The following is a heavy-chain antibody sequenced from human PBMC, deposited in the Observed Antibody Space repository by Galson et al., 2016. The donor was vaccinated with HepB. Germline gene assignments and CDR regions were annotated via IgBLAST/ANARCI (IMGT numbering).Heavy chain of an antibody. D-gene: IGHD4-11*01. CDR2: IYYTGST. V-gene: IGHV4-30-4*01. CDR1: GGSISSGDYY. CDR3: ARIYSNYVLGMDV. J-gene: IGHJ6*02. Sequence: SLTCTVSGGSISSGDYYWSWIRQPPGKGLDWIGYIYYTGSTYYNPPLKSRVSISVDTSKNQFSLRLSSVTAADTALYYCARIYSNYVLGMDVWGRGTTVTVSS.